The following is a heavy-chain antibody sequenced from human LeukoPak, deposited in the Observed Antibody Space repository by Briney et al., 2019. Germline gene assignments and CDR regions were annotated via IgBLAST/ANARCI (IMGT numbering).Heavy chain of an antibody. CDR2: ISSDENNK. CDR1: GSTFSSYD. Sequence: GSLRLSCAASGSTFSSYDMHWVRQAPGKGLEWVSVISSDENNKYYADSVKGRFTISRDNSKNTLYLQMSSLRPEDTAVYYCAKEGRWLQLGGAFDIWGQGTMVTVSS. CDR3: AKEGRWLQLGGAFDI. V-gene: IGHV3-30*18. J-gene: IGHJ3*02. D-gene: IGHD5-24*01.